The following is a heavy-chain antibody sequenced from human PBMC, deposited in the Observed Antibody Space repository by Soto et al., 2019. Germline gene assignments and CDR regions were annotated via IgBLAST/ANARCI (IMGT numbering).Heavy chain of an antibody. D-gene: IGHD6-19*01. CDR3: AKGGLSSGCLGN. CDR1: XXXXXTXX. Sequence: EVQLLESGGGLVQPGGSLXXSCXXXXXXXXTXXXTXVRQAPGKGLEYVSSITASGGDTYYTDSVKGRFTISRDNSKNTLFLQMDSLRAEDTAVYYCAKGGLSSGCLGNWGQGTLVTVSS. CDR2: ITASGGDT. J-gene: IGHJ4*02. V-gene: IGHV3-23*01.